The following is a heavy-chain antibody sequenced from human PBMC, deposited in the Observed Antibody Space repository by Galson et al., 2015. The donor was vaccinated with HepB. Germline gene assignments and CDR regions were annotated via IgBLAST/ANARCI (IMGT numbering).Heavy chain of an antibody. J-gene: IGHJ6*02. Sequence: SLRLSCAASGFTFSNAWMSWVRQAPGKGLEWVGRIKSKTDGGTTDYAAPVKGRFTISRDDSKNTLYLQMNSLKTEDTAVYYCTTGIVVVPADDYYYYYYGMDVWGQGTTVTVSS. CDR2: IKSKTDGGTT. V-gene: IGHV3-15*01. D-gene: IGHD2-2*01. CDR1: GFTFSNAW. CDR3: TTGIVVVPADDYYYYYYGMDV.